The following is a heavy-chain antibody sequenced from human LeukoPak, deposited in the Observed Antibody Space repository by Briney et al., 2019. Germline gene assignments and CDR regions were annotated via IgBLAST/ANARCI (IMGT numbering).Heavy chain of an antibody. Sequence: ASVKVSCKASGYTFTGYYMHWVRQAPGQGLEWMGWINPNSGGTNYAQKFQGRVTMTGDTSISTAYMELSRLRSDDTAVYYCARGREFWSGYYTGYFDYWGQGTLVTVSS. J-gene: IGHJ4*02. CDR1: GYTFTGYY. V-gene: IGHV1-2*02. CDR2: INPNSGGT. D-gene: IGHD3-3*01. CDR3: ARGREFWSGYYTGYFDY.